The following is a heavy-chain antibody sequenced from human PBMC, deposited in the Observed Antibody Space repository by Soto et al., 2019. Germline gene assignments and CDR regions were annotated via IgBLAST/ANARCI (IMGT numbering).Heavy chain of an antibody. CDR1: GGSISSSKW. Sequence: QMQLQESGPGLVKPSGTLSLTCGVSGGSISSSKWWTWVRQPPGKGPEWIGEMYHSGSTNYNPSLKSRVTRSVDKSKNQFSLTLSSVTAADTAVYYCVSQDYNSSTDASFLVNGYFDLWGRGILVTVSS. CDR2: MYHSGST. V-gene: IGHV4-4*02. J-gene: IGHJ2*01. CDR3: VSQDYNSSTDASFLVNGYFDL. D-gene: IGHD6-6*01.